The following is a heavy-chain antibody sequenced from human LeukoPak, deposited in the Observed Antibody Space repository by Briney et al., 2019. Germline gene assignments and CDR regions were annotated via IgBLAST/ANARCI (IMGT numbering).Heavy chain of an antibody. D-gene: IGHD3-10*02. CDR1: GFIFNNYA. CDR2: ISYDGSKK. J-gene: IGHJ6*04. CDR3: AELGITMIGGV. Sequence: GGSLRLSCAASGFIFNNYAMHWVRQAPGKGLEWVAVISYDGSKKYYADSVKGRFTISRDNAKNSLYLQMNSLRAEDTAVYYCAELGITMIGGVWGKGTTVTISS. V-gene: IGHV3-30*04.